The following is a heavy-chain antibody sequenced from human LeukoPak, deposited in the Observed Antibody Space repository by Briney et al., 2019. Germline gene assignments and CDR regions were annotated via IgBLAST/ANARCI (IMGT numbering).Heavy chain of an antibody. D-gene: IGHD3-22*01. CDR2: IYYSGST. CDR3: ARLFYDSSGYYYHAFDI. Sequence: SETLSLTCTVSGGSVSSYYWSWIRQPPGKGLEWIGYIYYSGSTNYNPSLKSRVTISVDTSKNQFSLKLSSVTAADTAVYYCARLFYDSSGYYYHAFDIWGQGTMVTVSS. J-gene: IGHJ3*02. CDR1: GGSVSSYY. V-gene: IGHV4-59*08.